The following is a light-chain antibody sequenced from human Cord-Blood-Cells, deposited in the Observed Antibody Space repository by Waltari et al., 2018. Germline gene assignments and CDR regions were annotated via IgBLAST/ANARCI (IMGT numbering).Light chain of an antibody. CDR2: QDS. Sequence: SYELTQPPSVSVSPGQTASITCSGDKLGDKYACWYQQKPGQSPVLVIYQDSKRRSGIPGLFVGSISGNTATLTISGTQAMDEADYYCQAWDSSTAVVFGGVTKLTVL. V-gene: IGLV3-1*01. CDR1: KLGDKY. J-gene: IGLJ2*01. CDR3: QAWDSSTAVV.